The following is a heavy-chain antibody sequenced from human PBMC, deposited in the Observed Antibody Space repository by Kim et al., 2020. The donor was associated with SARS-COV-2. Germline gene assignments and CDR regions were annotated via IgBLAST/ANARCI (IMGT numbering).Heavy chain of an antibody. Sequence: GGSLRLSCAASGFTLSSHWMHWVRQVPGKGLVWVSRINNDGGITTYADAARGRFTISRDNAKNTLYLQMNRLRAEDTALYYCVRDSRIDDAFDVWGQGT. CDR3: VRDSRIDDAFDV. V-gene: IGHV3-74*01. CDR1: GFTLSSHW. D-gene: IGHD2-15*01. CDR2: INNDGGIT. J-gene: IGHJ3*01.